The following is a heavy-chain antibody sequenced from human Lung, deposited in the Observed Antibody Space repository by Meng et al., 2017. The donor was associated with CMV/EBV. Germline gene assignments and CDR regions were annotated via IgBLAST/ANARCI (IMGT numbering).Heavy chain of an antibody. V-gene: IGHV3-33*06. Sequence: SCAASGFTFSTYGMHWVRQAPGKGLEWVAVIWNDGSKKYYADSVKGRFTISRDNSKNTLYLQMNSLRAEDTAVYYCAKDYDFWSAYPDYYGMDPWXQGALVTVSS. J-gene: IGHJ5*02. D-gene: IGHD3-3*01. CDR1: GFTFSTYG. CDR3: AKDYDFWSAYPDYYGMDP. CDR2: IWNDGSKK.